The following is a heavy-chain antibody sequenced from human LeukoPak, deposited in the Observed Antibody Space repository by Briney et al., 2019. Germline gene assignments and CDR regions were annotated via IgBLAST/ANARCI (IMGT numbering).Heavy chain of an antibody. V-gene: IGHV3-21*01. Sequence: SGGSLRLSCAASGFTFSSYSMHWVRQSPGKGLEWVSSISSSSSYIYYTDSLKGRFTISRDNAKKSLYLQMNSLRAEDTAVYFCAREGLYNYGYVYGYWGQGTLVTVSS. D-gene: IGHD5-18*01. J-gene: IGHJ4*02. CDR2: ISSSSSYI. CDR3: AREGLYNYGYVYGY. CDR1: GFTFSSYS.